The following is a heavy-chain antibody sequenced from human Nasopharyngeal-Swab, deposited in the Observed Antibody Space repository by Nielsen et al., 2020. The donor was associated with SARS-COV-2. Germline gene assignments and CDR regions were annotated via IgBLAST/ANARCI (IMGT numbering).Heavy chain of an antibody. J-gene: IGHJ4*02. V-gene: IGHV3-7*03. D-gene: IGHD2/OR15-2a*01. CDR2: VKQDGSLK. Sequence: GESLKISCVASGFTLSRYRMSWVRQAPGKGLEWVANVKQDGSLKYFVDSVKGRFTISRDNTKNSLYLQMNSLTVEDTAVYYCVRAGDNYFPRYFDYWGQGILVTVSS. CDR3: VRAGDNYFPRYFDY. CDR1: GFTLSRYR.